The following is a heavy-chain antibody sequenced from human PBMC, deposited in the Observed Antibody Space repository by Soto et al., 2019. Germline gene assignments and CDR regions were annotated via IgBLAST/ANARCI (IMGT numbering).Heavy chain of an antibody. CDR2: ISSSSSYI. V-gene: IGHV3-21*01. Sequence: LRLSCAASGFTFSSYSMNWVRQAPGKGLEWVSSISSSSSYIYYADSVKGRFTISRDNAKNSLYLQMNSLRAEDTAVYYCARASLNSSSWSFDIWGQGTMVTVSS. J-gene: IGHJ3*02. D-gene: IGHD6-13*01. CDR3: ARASLNSSSWSFDI. CDR1: GFTFSSYS.